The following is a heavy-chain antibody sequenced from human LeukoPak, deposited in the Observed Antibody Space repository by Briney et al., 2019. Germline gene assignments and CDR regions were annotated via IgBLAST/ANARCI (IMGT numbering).Heavy chain of an antibody. CDR3: ARATVTTLAYYYYGMDV. D-gene: IGHD4-17*01. CDR1: GGSFSGYY. Sequence: PSETLSLTCAVYGGSFSGYYWSWIRQPPGKGLEWIGEINHSGSTNYNPSLKSRVTISVDTSKNQFSLKLSSVTAADTAVYYCARATVTTLAYYYYGMDVWGQGTTVTVSS. CDR2: INHSGST. V-gene: IGHV4-34*01. J-gene: IGHJ6*02.